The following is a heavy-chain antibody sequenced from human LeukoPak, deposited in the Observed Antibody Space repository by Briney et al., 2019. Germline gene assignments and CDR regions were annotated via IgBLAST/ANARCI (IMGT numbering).Heavy chain of an antibody. D-gene: IGHD5-24*01. CDR3: ARGMRWLHGLNGLLAY. J-gene: IGHJ4*02. CDR1: GFTVSSNS. CDR2: ISSSGSTI. V-gene: IGHV3-11*01. Sequence: GGSLRLSCTVSGFTVSSNSMSWVRQAPGKGLEWVSYISSSGSTIYYADSVKGRFTISRDNAKNSLYLQMNNLRAEDTAVYYCARGMRWLHGLNGLLAYWGQGTLVTVSS.